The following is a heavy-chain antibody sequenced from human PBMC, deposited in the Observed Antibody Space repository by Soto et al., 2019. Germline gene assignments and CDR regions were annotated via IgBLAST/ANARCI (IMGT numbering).Heavy chain of an antibody. CDR3: ARGPKKLIY. Sequence: ETLSLTCAVSGGSFSGYYWTWIRQPPGKGLEWIGEINHSGSTNYNPSLKSRVTISIDTSKNQFSLNVSSVTAADTAVYYCARGPKKLIYWGQGALVTVPQ. CDR1: GGSFSGYY. CDR2: INHSGST. V-gene: IGHV4-34*01. D-gene: IGHD1-1*01. J-gene: IGHJ4*02.